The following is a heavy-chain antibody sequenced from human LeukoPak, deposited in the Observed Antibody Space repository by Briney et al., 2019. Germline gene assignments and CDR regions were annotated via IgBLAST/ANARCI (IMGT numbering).Heavy chain of an antibody. CDR2: IWYDGSNK. CDR3: ARDSRYDNWFDP. V-gene: IGHV3-33*08. CDR1: GFNFNVYA. Sequence: GGSLRLSCEASGFNFNVYAMSWVRQAPGKGLEWVAVIWYDGSNKYYADSVKGRFTISRDNSKNTLYLQMNSLRAEDTAVYYCARDSRYDNWFDPWGQGTLVTVSS. D-gene: IGHD5-12*01. J-gene: IGHJ5*02.